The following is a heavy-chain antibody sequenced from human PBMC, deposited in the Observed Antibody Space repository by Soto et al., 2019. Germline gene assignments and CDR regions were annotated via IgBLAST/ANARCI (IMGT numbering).Heavy chain of an antibody. CDR3: ARDERGYSYGPDY. Sequence: QVQLVESGGGVVQPGRSLRLSCAASGFTFSSYGMHWVRQAPGKGLEWVAVIWYDGSNKYYADSVKGRFTISRDNSKNTLYLQMNSLRAEDTAVYYCARDERGYSYGPDYWGQGTLVTVSS. V-gene: IGHV3-33*01. CDR1: GFTFSSYG. J-gene: IGHJ4*02. CDR2: IWYDGSNK. D-gene: IGHD5-18*01.